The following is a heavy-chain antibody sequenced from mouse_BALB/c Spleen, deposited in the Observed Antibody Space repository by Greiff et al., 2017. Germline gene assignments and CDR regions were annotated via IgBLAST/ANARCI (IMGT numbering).Heavy chain of an antibody. CDR3: ARDYRYDVFDY. D-gene: IGHD2-14*01. V-gene: IGHV1-4*02. CDR2: INPSSGYT. Sequence: QVQLKESAAELARPGASVKMSCKASGYTFTSYTMHWVKQRPGQGLEWIGYINPSSGYTEYNQKFKDKTTLTADKSSSTAYMQLSSLTSEDSAVYYCARDYRYDVFDYWGQGTTLTVSS. J-gene: IGHJ2*01. CDR1: GYTFTSYT.